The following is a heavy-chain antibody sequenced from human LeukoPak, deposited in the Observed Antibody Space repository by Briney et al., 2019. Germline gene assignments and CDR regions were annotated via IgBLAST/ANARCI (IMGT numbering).Heavy chain of an antibody. J-gene: IGHJ4*02. CDR2: ISSSGSTI. CDR3: ARVAAMAQFYN. Sequence: GGSLRLSCAASGLTFSSYEMNWVRQAPGKGLEWVSYISSSGSTIYYADSVKGRFTISRDNTKNSLYLQLTSLRAEDTTVYYCARVAAMAQFYNWGQGNLSTVSS. CDR1: GLTFSSYE. D-gene: IGHD5-18*01. V-gene: IGHV3-48*03.